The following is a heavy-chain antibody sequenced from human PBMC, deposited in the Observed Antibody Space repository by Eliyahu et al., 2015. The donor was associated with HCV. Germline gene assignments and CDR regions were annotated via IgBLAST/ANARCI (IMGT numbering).Heavy chain of an antibody. CDR1: GFTVSGSH. CDR3: VRDRGVYFDW. CDR2: IQSNGRT. V-gene: IGHV3-53*02. J-gene: IGHJ4*02. Sequence: ELLLVETGGXLVQPGGSLXLSCAASGFTVSGSHMXWVRQAPGRALEWVSLIQSNGRTYHADSVKGRFSVSRDNSKNTVDLQIDNLRAEDTAVYYCVRDRGVYFDWWGQGTPVTVSS.